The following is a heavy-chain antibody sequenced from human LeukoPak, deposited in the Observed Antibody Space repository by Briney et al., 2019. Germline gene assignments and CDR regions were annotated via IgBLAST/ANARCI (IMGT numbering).Heavy chain of an antibody. Sequence: SETLSLTCTVSGDSFTNTDFFWGWIRQPPGKGLEWIANIDDSGRIYSNPSLRSRVTMSRDTSKNQFSLKLSSVTAADTAVYYCARVLYDYGGYYFDYWGQGTLVTVS. V-gene: IGHV4-39*07. CDR1: GDSFTNTDFF. CDR2: IDDSGRI. J-gene: IGHJ4*02. D-gene: IGHD4-23*01. CDR3: ARVLYDYGGYYFDY.